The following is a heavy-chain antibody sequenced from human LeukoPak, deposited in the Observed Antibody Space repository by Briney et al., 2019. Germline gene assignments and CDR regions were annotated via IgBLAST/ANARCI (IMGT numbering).Heavy chain of an antibody. D-gene: IGHD1-7*01. J-gene: IGHJ4*02. V-gene: IGHV1-18*01. Sequence: GASVKVSCKATGYIFSNYGISWVRQAPGHGLEWMGWISAYNGNTDYAQKFQGRITMTTDTSTSRADMELRSLRSDDTAVYYCARVHAYCGTSTTSCLDYWGQGTLVTVSS. CDR1: GYIFSNYG. CDR2: ISAYNGNT. CDR3: ARVHAYCGTSTTSCLDY.